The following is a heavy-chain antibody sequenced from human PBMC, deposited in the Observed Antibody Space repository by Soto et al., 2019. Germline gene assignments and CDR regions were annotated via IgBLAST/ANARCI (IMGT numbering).Heavy chain of an antibody. J-gene: IGHJ6*03. CDR2: IYYSGST. D-gene: IGHD5-12*01. CDR3: ARAADNSGYDNYYYYYMDV. V-gene: IGHV4-59*01. CDR1: GGSISSYY. Sequence: SETLSLTCTVSGGSISSYYWSWIRQPPGKGLEWIGYIYYSGSTNYNSSLKSRVTISVDTSKNQFSLKLSSVTAADTAVYYCARAADNSGYDNYYYYYMDVWGKGTTVTVSS.